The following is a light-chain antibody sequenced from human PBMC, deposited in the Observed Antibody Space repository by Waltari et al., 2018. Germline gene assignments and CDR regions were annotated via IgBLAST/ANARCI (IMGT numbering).Light chain of an antibody. V-gene: IGLV2-23*02. CDR3: CSFANDSRV. J-gene: IGLJ3*02. CDR1: TSDIGTYDV. Sequence: QSALTQPASVSGSPGQSITISCTGTTSDIGTYDVVSWFQQRPGKAPHLRSSEVSKRPSQISPRFSGSKSGNTASLTISGRQAEDEADYYCCSFANDSRVFGGGTKVTVL. CDR2: EVS.